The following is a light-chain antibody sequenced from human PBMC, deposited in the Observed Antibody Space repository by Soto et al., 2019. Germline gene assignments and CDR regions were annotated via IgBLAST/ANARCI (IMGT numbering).Light chain of an antibody. CDR3: SSYAANDIVL. J-gene: IGLJ2*01. V-gene: IGLV2-8*01. CDR1: SSDVGGYTY. Sequence: QSALTQPPSASGSPGQSVTISCTGTSSDVGGYTYVSWYQQHPGKAPKLLIHDVTERPSGVPDRFSGPRSDITASLTVSGLRAEDEVDYYCSSYAANDIVLSGGGTQLTVL. CDR2: DVT.